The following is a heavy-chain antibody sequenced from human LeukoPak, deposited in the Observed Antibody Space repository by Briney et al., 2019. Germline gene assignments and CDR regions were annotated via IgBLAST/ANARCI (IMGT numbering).Heavy chain of an antibody. J-gene: IGHJ3*02. D-gene: IGHD2-8*02. V-gene: IGHV3-21*01. CDR2: ISSSSSYI. CDR1: GFTFSSYS. CDR3: ARDFGSGGAFDI. Sequence: PGRSLRLSCAASGFTFSSYSMNWVRQAPGKGLEWVSSISSSSSYIYYADSVKGRFTISRDNAKNSLYLQMDSLRDEDTAVYYCARDFGSGGAFDIWGQGTMVTVSS.